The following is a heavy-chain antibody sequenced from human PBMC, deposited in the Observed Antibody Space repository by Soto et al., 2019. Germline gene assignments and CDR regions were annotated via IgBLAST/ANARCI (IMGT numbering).Heavy chain of an antibody. D-gene: IGHD3-10*01. J-gene: IGHJ3*02. CDR3: ARGATMVRGVILDAFDI. CDR1: GFTFSTYS. Sequence: GGSLRLSCAASGFTFSTYSMNWVRQALGKGLEWVSYISSSSSTIFYTDSVKGRFTVSRENAKNSLYLQMNSLRAGDTAVYYCARGATMVRGVILDAFDIWGQGTMVTVSS. CDR2: ISSSSSTI. V-gene: IGHV3-48*01.